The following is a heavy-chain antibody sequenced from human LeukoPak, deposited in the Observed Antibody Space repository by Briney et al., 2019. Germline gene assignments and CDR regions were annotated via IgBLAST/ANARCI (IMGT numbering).Heavy chain of an antibody. CDR2: INHSGGT. V-gene: IGHV4-34*01. CDR3: ARHPVDTAMVAPWFDP. CDR1: GGSFSGYY. D-gene: IGHD5-18*01. J-gene: IGHJ5*02. Sequence: PSETLSLTCAVYGGSFSGYYWSWIRQPPGRGLEWIGEINHSGGTNYNPSLKSRVTISVDTSKNQFSLKLSSVTAADTAVYYCARHPVDTAMVAPWFDPWGQGTLVTVSS.